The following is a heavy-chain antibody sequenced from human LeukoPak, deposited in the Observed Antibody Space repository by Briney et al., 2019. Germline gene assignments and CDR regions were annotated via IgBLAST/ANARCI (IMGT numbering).Heavy chain of an antibody. J-gene: IGHJ4*02. CDR1: GFTFSSYA. Sequence: GGSLRLSCAASGFTFSSYAMSWVRQAPGKGLEWVSAISGSGGSTYYADSVKGRFTISRDNAKNSLYLQMNSLRAEDTAVYYCARSPRDYADYWGQGTLVTVSS. V-gene: IGHV3-23*01. CDR3: ARSPRDYADY. CDR2: ISGSGGST.